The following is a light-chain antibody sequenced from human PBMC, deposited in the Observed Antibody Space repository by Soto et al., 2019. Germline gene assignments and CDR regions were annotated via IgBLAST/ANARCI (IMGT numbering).Light chain of an antibody. CDR1: QSLRSN. CDR2: SAS. Sequence: EIVMTQSPVTLSVSPGETVTLSCRASQSLRSNLAWYQKKPGQTPRLLIYSASIRAAATPARFSGSGAGTNVSLTISSLQSEDFAVYYCQQHDKLPPAFGQGTKVDLK. V-gene: IGKV3-15*01. J-gene: IGKJ1*01. CDR3: QQHDKLPPA.